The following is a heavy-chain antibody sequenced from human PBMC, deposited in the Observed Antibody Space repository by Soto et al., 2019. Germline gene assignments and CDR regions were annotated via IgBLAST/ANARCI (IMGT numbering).Heavy chain of an antibody. D-gene: IGHD6-19*01. V-gene: IGHV3-73*02. CDR2: IGRKAKNYAT. J-gene: IGHJ4*02. CDR3: VRQWLVVRPLDQ. Sequence: EVHLVQSGGGLVQPGGSLKLSCAASGFIFSGSAMHWVRQASGKGLEWVGRIGRKAKNYATEYGASVEGRFTISRDDSKNTTFLLMNSLKSEDTAVYFCVRQWLVVRPLDQWGQGTLVTVSS. CDR1: GFIFSGSA.